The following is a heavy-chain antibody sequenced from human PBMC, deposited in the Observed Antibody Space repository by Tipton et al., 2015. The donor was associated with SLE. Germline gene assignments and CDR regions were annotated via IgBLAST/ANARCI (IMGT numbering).Heavy chain of an antibody. V-gene: IGHV4-39*07. J-gene: IGHJ4*02. CDR3: ARRSTGLSIAVAGTIDY. Sequence: TLSLTCTVSGGSISSSSYYWGWIRQPPGKGLEWIGSIYYSGSTYNNPSLKSRVTISVDTSKNQFSLKLSSVTAADTAVYYCARRSTGLSIAVAGTIDYWGQGTLVTVSS. CDR1: GGSISSSSYY. CDR2: IYYSGST. D-gene: IGHD6-19*01.